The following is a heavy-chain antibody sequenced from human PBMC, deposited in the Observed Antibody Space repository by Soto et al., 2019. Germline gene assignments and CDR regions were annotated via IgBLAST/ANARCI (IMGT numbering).Heavy chain of an antibody. CDR2: IYYSVST. V-gene: IGHV4-59*01. D-gene: IGHD6-19*01. CDR1: GASISSYY. J-gene: IGHJ4*02. CDR3: ARGGWSLGY. Sequence: PSETLSLTCTVSGASISSYYWSWIRQPPGKGLEWIGYIYYSVSTVYNPSLKSRVTISVDTSKNQFSLKLSSVTAADTAVYYCARGGWSLGYWGQGKLVTVS.